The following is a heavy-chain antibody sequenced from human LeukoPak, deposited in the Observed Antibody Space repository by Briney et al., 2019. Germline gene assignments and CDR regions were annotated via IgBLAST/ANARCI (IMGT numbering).Heavy chain of an antibody. V-gene: IGHV4-34*01. CDR2: INHSGNT. CDR1: GESFSGYY. CDR3: ARVSGYFSGDDCSSVSLFYYGMDV. Sequence: SETLSLTCAVYGESFSGYYWSWIRRPPGKGLEWIGEINHSGNTNYNPSLRSRVTISVDTSKIQFSLKLNSVTAADRAVYYCARVSGYFSGDDCSSVSLFYYGMDVWGQGTTVTVSS. J-gene: IGHJ6*02. D-gene: IGHD2-15*01.